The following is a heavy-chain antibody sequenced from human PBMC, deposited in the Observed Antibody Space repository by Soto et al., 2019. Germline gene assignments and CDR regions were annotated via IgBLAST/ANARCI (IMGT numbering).Heavy chain of an antibody. CDR1: SAPITKYY. D-gene: IGHD3-22*01. CDR3: TTDSYFTLKLVRFDY. CDR2: THHSGYI. V-gene: IGHV4-59*12. Sequence: SETLSLSCTVSSAPITKYYWGWVRQALGRGLEWIGFTHHSGYISYSPSLKSRVTMSVDPSKNQVSLKLTSVTAADTAVYYCTTDSYFTLKLVRFDYWGLGTLVT. J-gene: IGHJ4*01.